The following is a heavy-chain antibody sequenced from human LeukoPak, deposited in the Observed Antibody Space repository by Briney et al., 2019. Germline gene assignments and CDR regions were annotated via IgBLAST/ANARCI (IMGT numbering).Heavy chain of an antibody. Sequence: PSQTLSLTCAVSGDSMSSGGYYWSWIRQPPGKGLEWIGYIYHGGSAYYSPSLKSRANISVDKSKNQFSLKLSSVTAADTAVYYCARYFSGDQFKWFDPWGQGTLVTVSS. CDR3: ARYFSGDQFKWFDP. CDR2: IYHGGSA. CDR1: GDSMSSGGYY. D-gene: IGHD1-26*01. V-gene: IGHV4-30-2*01. J-gene: IGHJ5*02.